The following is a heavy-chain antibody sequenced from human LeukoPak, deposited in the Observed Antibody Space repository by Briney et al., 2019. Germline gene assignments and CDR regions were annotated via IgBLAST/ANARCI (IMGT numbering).Heavy chain of an antibody. Sequence: PSETLSLTCAVHGGSFSGYYWSWIRQPPGKGLEWIGEINHSGSTNYNPSLKSRVTISVDTSKNQFSLKLSSVTAADTAVYYCAREAAQLYYFDYWGQGTLVTVSS. CDR1: GGSFSGYY. V-gene: IGHV4-34*01. CDR3: AREAAQLYYFDY. CDR2: INHSGST. D-gene: IGHD6-6*01. J-gene: IGHJ4*02.